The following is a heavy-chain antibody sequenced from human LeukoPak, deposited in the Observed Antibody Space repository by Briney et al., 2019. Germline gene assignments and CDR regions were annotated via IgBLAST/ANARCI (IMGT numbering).Heavy chain of an antibody. CDR2: ISDSGGST. D-gene: IGHD6-19*01. CDR3: VKLTGVAAPGF. J-gene: IGHJ4*02. V-gene: IGHV3-23*01. Sequence: GGSLRLSCAASRFTFSSYAMSWVRQAPGKGLEWVSTISDSGGSTYYADSVKGRFTISRDNSKDTLFLQMNSLRAEDTAVYYCVKLTGVAAPGFWGQGTLVTVSS. CDR1: RFTFSSYA.